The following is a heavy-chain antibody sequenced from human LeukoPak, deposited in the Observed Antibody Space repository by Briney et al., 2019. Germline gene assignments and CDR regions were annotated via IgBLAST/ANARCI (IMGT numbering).Heavy chain of an antibody. D-gene: IGHD3-22*01. CDR1: GYSISSGYY. CDR3: ARGPRYDSSGYFNGMYNWFDP. V-gene: IGHV4-38-2*02. Sequence: PSETLSLTCTVSGYSISSGYYWGWIRQAPGKGLEWIGSIYYSGSTNYNPSLKSRVTISVDTSKNQFSLKLSSVTAAETAVYYCARGPRYDSSGYFNGMYNWFDPWGQGTLVTVSS. CDR2: IYYSGST. J-gene: IGHJ5*02.